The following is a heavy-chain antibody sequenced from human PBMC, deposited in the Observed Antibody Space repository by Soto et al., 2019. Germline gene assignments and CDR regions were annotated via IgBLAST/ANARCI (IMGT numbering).Heavy chain of an antibody. J-gene: IGHJ4*01. CDR3: ARGGYYYENSGQNAYDY. CDR2: IYYGGST. CDR1: GGSISSGGYY. D-gene: IGHD3-22*01. V-gene: IGHV4-31*03. Sequence: LSLTCTVSGGSISSGGYYWSWIRQHPGKGLEWIGYIYYGGSTYYNPSLKSRATISGDTSKNQFSLKLSSVTAADTAVYYCARGGYYYENSGQNAYDYWGQGILATVSS.